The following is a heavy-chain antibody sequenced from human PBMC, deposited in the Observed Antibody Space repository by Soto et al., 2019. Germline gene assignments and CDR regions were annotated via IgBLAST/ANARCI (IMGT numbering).Heavy chain of an antibody. Sequence: RASVKVSCKASGYTFTSYAMHWVRQAPGQRLEWMGWINAGNGNTKYSQKFQGRVTITRDTSASTAYMELSSLRSEDTAVYYCARGAYCGGDCYSLFDYWGQGTLVTVSS. CDR1: GYTFTSYA. V-gene: IGHV1-3*01. J-gene: IGHJ4*02. D-gene: IGHD2-21*02. CDR2: INAGNGNT. CDR3: ARGAYCGGDCYSLFDY.